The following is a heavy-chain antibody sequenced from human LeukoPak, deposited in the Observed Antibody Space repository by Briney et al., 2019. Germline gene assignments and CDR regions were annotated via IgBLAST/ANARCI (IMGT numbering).Heavy chain of an antibody. D-gene: IGHD2-21*01. CDR3: ARGPSSPILFGFWFDP. J-gene: IGHJ5*02. CDR2: IVPIFATT. V-gene: IGHV1-69*05. Sequence: SVKVSCKASGGTFSGYAISWVRQAPGQGLEWMGGIVPIFATTHYAQNFQGRVTITTDESTSTAYMELSSLRSEDTAVYYCARGPSSPILFGFWFDPWGQGTLVTVSS. CDR1: GGTFSGYA.